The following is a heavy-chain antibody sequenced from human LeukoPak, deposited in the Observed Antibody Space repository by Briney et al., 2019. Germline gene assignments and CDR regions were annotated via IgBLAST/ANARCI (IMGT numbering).Heavy chain of an antibody. Sequence: PSETLSLTCTVSGDSSDNNGFYWGCIRQPPGKGLEWIGNIYYSGSTYYNPSLKSRVTTSVDTSKKQFSLKLSSVTAADTAVYYCARGTRGSDSSFDFWGQGTLVTVSS. J-gene: IGHJ4*02. V-gene: IGHV4-39*07. CDR1: GDSSDNNGFY. D-gene: IGHD1-1*01. CDR3: ARGTRGSDSSFDF. CDR2: IYYSGST.